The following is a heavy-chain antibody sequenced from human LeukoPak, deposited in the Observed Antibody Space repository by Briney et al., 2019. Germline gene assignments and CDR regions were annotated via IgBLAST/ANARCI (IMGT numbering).Heavy chain of an antibody. CDR1: GFTFSSYA. V-gene: IGHV3-23*01. J-gene: IGHJ4*02. CDR3: ARGGLRGSRSSWRFDY. Sequence: GGSLRLSCAASGFTFSSYAMSWVRQAPGKGLEWVSAISGSGGSTYYADSVKGRFTISRDNAKNSLYLQMNSLRAEDTAVYYCARGGLRGSRSSWRFDYWGQGTLVTVSS. CDR2: ISGSGGST. D-gene: IGHD6-13*01.